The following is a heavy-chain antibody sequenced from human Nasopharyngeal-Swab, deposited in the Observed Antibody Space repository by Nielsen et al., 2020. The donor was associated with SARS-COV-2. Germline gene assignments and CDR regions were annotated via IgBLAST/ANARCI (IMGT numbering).Heavy chain of an antibody. CDR1: GFTVSSNY. CDR2: IYSGGST. CDR3: ARDSGDYVWGSYRHWYGMDV. Sequence: GGSLRLSCAASGFTVSSNYMSWVRQAPGKGLEWVSVIYSGGSTYYADSVKGRFTISRDNSKNTLYLQMNSLRAEDTAVYYCARDSGDYVWGSYRHWYGMDVWGQGTTVTVSS. V-gene: IGHV3-53*01. D-gene: IGHD3-16*02. J-gene: IGHJ6*02.